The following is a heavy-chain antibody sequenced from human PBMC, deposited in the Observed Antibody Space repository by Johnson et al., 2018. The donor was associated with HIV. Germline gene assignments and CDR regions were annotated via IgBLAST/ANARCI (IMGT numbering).Heavy chain of an antibody. J-gene: IGHJ3*02. Sequence: QVQLVESGGGVVQPGGSLRLSCAASGFSFRSYGMHWVRQAPGKGLEWVAFIRYDGSNKYYADSVKGRFTISRDNSKNTLYLQMNSLRADDTAVYYCARDLSPREWELRSRAFDIWGQGTMVTVSS. CDR1: GFSFRSYG. V-gene: IGHV3-30*02. D-gene: IGHD1-26*01. CDR2: IRYDGSNK. CDR3: ARDLSPREWELRSRAFDI.